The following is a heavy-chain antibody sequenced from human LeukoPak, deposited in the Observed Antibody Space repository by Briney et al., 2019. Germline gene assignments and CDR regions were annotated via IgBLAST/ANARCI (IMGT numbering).Heavy chain of an antibody. CDR1: GFTFSNYK. J-gene: IGHJ6*03. CDR3: ARDSYYDFWSGVYYSHTDV. D-gene: IGHD3-3*01. Sequence: GGSLRLSCAASGFTFSNYKMNWARQAPGKGLKGVSSINSNSSYTNYADSVKGRFTISRDNAKNSLYLQMNSLRVEDTAVYYCARDSYYDFWSGVYYSHTDVWGKGTMVTVSS. V-gene: IGHV3-21*01. CDR2: INSNSSYT.